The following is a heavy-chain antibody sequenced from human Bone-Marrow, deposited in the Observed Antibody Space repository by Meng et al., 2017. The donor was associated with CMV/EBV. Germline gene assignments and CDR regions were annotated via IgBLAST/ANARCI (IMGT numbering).Heavy chain of an antibody. CDR3: ARDYDLPYYAFDI. CDR1: GFTFSSHW. J-gene: IGHJ3*02. CDR2: IKADGSEK. Sequence: GGSLRLSCAASGFTFSSHWMCWVRQAPGKGLEWVANIKADGSEKYYVDSVKGRFTVSRDNAKNSLYLQMNSLRAEDTAVYYCARDYDLPYYAFDIWGQGTMVTVSS. D-gene: IGHD3-16*01. V-gene: IGHV3-7*01.